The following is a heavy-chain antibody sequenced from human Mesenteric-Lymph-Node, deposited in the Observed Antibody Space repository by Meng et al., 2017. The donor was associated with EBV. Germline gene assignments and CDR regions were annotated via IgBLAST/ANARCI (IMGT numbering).Heavy chain of an antibody. Sequence: LQVQGSGPGLVRASETLSLTCTVSGASIGRSSYDWGWIRQPPGKGLDWIGTIYYSGTTYYNPSLRSRVTISVDTSKNHFSLELSSVTAADTAVYFCAGPVDYYDSSGTYFDYWGQGILVTVSS. CDR2: IYYSGTT. V-gene: IGHV4-39*02. CDR3: AGPVDYYDSSGTYFDY. J-gene: IGHJ4*02. D-gene: IGHD3-22*01. CDR1: GASIGRSSYD.